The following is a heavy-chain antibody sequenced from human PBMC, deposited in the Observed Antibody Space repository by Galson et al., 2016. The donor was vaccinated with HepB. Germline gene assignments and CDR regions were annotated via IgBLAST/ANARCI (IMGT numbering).Heavy chain of an antibody. D-gene: IGHD5/OR15-5a*01. CDR1: GDSVSSNNVA. V-gene: IGHV6-1*01. CDR3: AREISVWGFDQ. J-gene: IGHJ4*02. Sequence: CAISGDSVSSNNVAWHWIRQSPSRGLECLGRTYYRSKWYNEYEVSVKSRITVIPDTSKNQFSLQLKSVTPEDTAAYYCAREISVWGFDQWGQGTLVTVSS. CDR2: TYYRSKWYN.